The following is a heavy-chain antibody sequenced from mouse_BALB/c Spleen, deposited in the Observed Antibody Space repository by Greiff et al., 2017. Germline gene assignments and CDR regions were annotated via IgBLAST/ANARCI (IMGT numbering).Heavy chain of an antibody. Sequence: QVQLQQSGPGLVAPSQSLSITCTVSGFSLTSYGVHWVRQPPGKGLEWLGVIWAGGSTNYNSALMSRLSISKDNSKGQVFLKMNSLQTDDTAMYYCARGGDGYYVLIFAYWGQGTLVTVSA. CDR3: ARGGDGYYVLIFAY. J-gene: IGHJ3*01. CDR2: IWAGGST. CDR1: GFSLTSYG. V-gene: IGHV2-9*02. D-gene: IGHD2-3*01.